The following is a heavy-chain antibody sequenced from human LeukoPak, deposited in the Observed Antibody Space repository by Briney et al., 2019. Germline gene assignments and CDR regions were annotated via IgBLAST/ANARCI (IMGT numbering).Heavy chain of an antibody. Sequence: SVKVSCKASGGTFSSYAISWVRQAPGQGLEWMGGVIPIFGTANYAQKFQGRVTITADESASTAYMELSSLRSEDTAVYYCASHYYDSSGYYYGFDYWGQGTLVTVSS. CDR3: ASHYYDSSGYYYGFDY. CDR1: GGTFSSYA. D-gene: IGHD3-22*01. CDR2: VIPIFGTA. V-gene: IGHV1-69*13. J-gene: IGHJ4*02.